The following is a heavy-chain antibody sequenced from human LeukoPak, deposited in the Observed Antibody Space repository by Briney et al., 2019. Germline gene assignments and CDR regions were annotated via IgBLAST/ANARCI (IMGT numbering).Heavy chain of an antibody. J-gene: IGHJ4*02. CDR2: IKQDGSER. CDR3: ANALGAHYFDS. CDR1: GFTFSTHW. D-gene: IGHD1-26*01. V-gene: IGHV3-7*05. Sequence: GGSLRLSCAASGFTFSTHWMIWVRQAPGKGLEWVANIKQDGSERYYVDSVKGRFIISRDNAKNSLYLQMNSLRAEDTAVYYCANALGAHYFDSWGQGTLVTVSS.